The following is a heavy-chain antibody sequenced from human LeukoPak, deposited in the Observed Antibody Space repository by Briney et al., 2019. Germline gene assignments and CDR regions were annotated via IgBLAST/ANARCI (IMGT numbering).Heavy chain of an antibody. CDR2: IYYSGST. J-gene: IGHJ4*01. CDR1: GGSISSSSYY. V-gene: IGHV4-39*01. D-gene: IGHD1-26*01. Sequence: SETLSLTCTVSGGSISSSSYYWGWIRQPPGKGLEWIGSIYYSGSTYYNPSLKSRVTISVDTSKNQFSLKLSSVTAADTAVYYCARILLPNSLDYWGQGTLVTVSS. CDR3: ARILLPNSLDY.